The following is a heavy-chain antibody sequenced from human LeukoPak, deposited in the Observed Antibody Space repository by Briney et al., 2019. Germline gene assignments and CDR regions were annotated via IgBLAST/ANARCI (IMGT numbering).Heavy chain of an antibody. CDR1: GGTFSSYA. CDR2: IIPIFGTA. V-gene: IGHV1-69*05. D-gene: IGHD3-3*01. CDR3: ARGPIGFLEWLYFDY. Sequence: ASVKVSCKASGGTFSSYAISWVRQAPGQGLEWMGGIIPIFGTANYAQKFQGRVTITTDESTSTAYMELSSLRSEDTAVYYCARGPIGFLEWLYFDYWGQGTLVTVSS. J-gene: IGHJ4*02.